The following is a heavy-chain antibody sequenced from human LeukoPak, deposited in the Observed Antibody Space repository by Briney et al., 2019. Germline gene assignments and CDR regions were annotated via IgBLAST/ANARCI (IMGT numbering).Heavy chain of an antibody. CDR1: GGSFSGYY. CDR3: VGYYGSGSSLDY. Sequence: KASETLSLTCAVYGGSFSGYYWSWIRQPPGKGLEWIGEINHSGSTNYNPSLKSRVTISVHTSKNQFSLKLSSVTAADTAVYYGVGYYGSGSSLDYWGQGTLVTVSS. V-gene: IGHV4-34*01. CDR2: INHSGST. D-gene: IGHD3-10*01. J-gene: IGHJ4*02.